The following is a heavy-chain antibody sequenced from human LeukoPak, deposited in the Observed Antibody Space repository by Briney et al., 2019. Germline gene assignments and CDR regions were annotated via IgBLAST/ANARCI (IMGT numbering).Heavy chain of an antibody. CDR3: ATDCSSVSCFDY. V-gene: IGHV3-7*02. CDR1: GFTFSSYW. Sequence: GGSLRLSCAASGFTFSSYWMSWVRQAPGKGLVWVANMHLDGSEKYYVDSVKGRFTISRDNAKNSLYLQMNSLRAEDTAVYYCATDCSSVSCFDYWGQGTLVTVSS. CDR2: MHLDGSEK. D-gene: IGHD2-2*01. J-gene: IGHJ4*02.